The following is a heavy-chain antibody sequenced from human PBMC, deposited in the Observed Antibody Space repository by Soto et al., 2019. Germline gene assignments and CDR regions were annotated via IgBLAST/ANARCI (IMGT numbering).Heavy chain of an antibody. J-gene: IGHJ4*02. V-gene: IGHV3-64D*06. CDR3: VKEGYMRSDWYGQFDY. Sequence: EVQLVESGGTLVQPGGSLRLSCSASGFTFNSYAMHWVRQAPGKGLEFVSAISSYGADTYYADSVKGRFAISRDNSKNTLYRQMSSLRAEDTALYYCVKEGYMRSDWYGQFDYWGQGALVTVSS. CDR1: GFTFNSYA. CDR2: ISSYGADT. D-gene: IGHD6-19*01.